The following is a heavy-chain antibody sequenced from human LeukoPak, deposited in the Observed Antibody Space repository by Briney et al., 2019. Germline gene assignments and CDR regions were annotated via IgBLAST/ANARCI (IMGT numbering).Heavy chain of an antibody. J-gene: IGHJ1*01. CDR1: GGSISSGGYY. Sequence: PSETLSLTCTVSGGSISSGGYYWSWIRQHPGKGLEWIGYIYYSGSTFYKPSLKSRVTISVDTSKNQFSLKLSSVTAADTAVYYCARLSPDFQHWGQGTLVTVSS. CDR2: IYYSGST. CDR3: ARLSPDFQH. V-gene: IGHV4-30-4*08.